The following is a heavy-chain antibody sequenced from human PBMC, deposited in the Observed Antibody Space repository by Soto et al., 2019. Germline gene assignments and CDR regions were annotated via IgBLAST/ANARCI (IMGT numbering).Heavy chain of an antibody. Sequence: PSETLSLTCTVSGGYISTAGSFWSWVRQHPGKGLEWIGYMSHSETTHYNSSLKSRVTISIDTSKNQFSLNLDSVTAADTAVYYCARGYSRPDWFDSWGPRTLVTVSS. V-gene: IGHV4-31*03. CDR2: MSHSETT. CDR1: GGYISTAGSF. J-gene: IGHJ5*01. D-gene: IGHD5-12*01. CDR3: ARGYSRPDWFDS.